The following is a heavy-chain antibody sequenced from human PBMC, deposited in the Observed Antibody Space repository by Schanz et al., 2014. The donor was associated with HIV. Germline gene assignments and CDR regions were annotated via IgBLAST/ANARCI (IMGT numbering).Heavy chain of an antibody. CDR3: AKDRRDIPFSSGIAS. CDR1: GFNFSRYN. Sequence: VQLVESGKYLVEPGESLRLSCVASGFNFSRYNMNWVRQTPGKGLEWVAVIWFDGSNKYYGDSVKGRFTISRDNSKNTLYLQMNSLRSYESAVYYCAKDRRDIPFSSGIASWRRGPTPTFSS. D-gene: IGHD2-15*01. J-gene: IGHJ6*02. V-gene: IGHV3-33*06. CDR2: IWFDGSNK.